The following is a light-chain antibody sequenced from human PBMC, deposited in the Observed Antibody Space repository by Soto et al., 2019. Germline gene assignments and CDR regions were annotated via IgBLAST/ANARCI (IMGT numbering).Light chain of an antibody. V-gene: IGKV3-15*01. CDR1: QSVSSN. J-gene: IGKJ2*01. CDR2: GAS. Sequence: DIVMTQSPATLSVSPGERATLSCRASQSVSSNLAWYQQKPGQALTLLIYGASARATGIPARFSGSGSGTAFTLTISSLQSEDFAVYYCQHYNNWPFTFGQGTKVDIK. CDR3: QHYNNWPFT.